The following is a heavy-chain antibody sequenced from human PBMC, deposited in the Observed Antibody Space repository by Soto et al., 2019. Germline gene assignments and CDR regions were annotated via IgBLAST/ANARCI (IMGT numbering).Heavy chain of an antibody. CDR3: ARVSLLYSSSSYYYYYYYMDV. CDR1: GFTFSSYW. V-gene: IGHV3-74*01. D-gene: IGHD6-6*01. Sequence: GGSLRLSCAASGFTFSSYWMHWVRQAPGKGLVWVSRINSDGSSTSYADSVKGRFTISRDNAKNTLYLQMNSLRAEDTAVYYCARVSLLYSSSSYYYYYYYMDVWGKGTTVTVSS. J-gene: IGHJ6*03. CDR2: INSDGSST.